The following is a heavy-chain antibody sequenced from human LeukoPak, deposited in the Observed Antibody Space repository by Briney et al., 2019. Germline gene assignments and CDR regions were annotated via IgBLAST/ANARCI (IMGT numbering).Heavy chain of an antibody. J-gene: IGHJ4*02. D-gene: IGHD1-26*01. CDR2: ISSSSSYI. Sequence: GGSLRLSCAASGFTFSSYSMNWVRQAPGKGLEWVSSISSSSSYIYYADSVKGRFTTSRDNAKNSLYLQMNSLRAEDTAVYYCARDNLVVGALDWGQGTLVTVSS. CDR3: ARDNLVVGALD. V-gene: IGHV3-21*01. CDR1: GFTFSSYS.